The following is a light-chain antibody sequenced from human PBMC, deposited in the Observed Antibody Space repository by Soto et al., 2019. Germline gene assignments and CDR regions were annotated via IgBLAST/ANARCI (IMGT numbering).Light chain of an antibody. Sequence: QSVLTQSPSASGSPGQSVTISCTGTTRDVGGYNFVSWYQHHPGKAPKLMIFEVSKRPSGVPDRFSGSKSGNTASLTVSGLQAEDEADYYCTSYAGSNNYVFGTGTKVTVL. V-gene: IGLV2-8*01. CDR3: TSYAGSNNYV. CDR1: TRDVGGYNF. CDR2: EVS. J-gene: IGLJ1*01.